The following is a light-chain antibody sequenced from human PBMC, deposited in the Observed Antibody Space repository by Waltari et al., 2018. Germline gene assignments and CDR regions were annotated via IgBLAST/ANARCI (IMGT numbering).Light chain of an antibody. CDR2: GVS. V-gene: IGKV1-33*01. CDR1: QDVKNF. CDR3: LQYNNLPYT. J-gene: IGKJ2*01. Sequence: DIQMTQSPASLSASVTDRVTITCQASQDVKNFLNWYRQKPGRAPVLLISGVSNLDTGVPLRLSGSGSGTHFNLTISSLQPDDFGTYFCLQYNNLPYTFGQGTKVEIK.